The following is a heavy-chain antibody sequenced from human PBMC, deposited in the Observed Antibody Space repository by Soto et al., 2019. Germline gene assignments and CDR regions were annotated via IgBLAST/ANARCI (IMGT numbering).Heavy chain of an antibody. J-gene: IGHJ5*02. V-gene: IGHV4-34*01. D-gene: IGHD1-26*01. CDR3: ARGKRLWGANWFDP. CDR2: INHSGST. Sequence: QVQLQQWGAGLLKPSETLSLTCAVYGGSFSGYYWSWIRQPPGKGLEWIGEINHSGSTNYNPSLKSRVTISVDTSKNQFSLKLSSVTAADTAVYYCARGKRLWGANWFDPWGQGTLVTVSS. CDR1: GGSFSGYY.